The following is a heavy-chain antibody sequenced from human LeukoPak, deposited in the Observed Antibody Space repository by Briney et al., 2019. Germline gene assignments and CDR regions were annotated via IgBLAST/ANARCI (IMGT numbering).Heavy chain of an antibody. CDR1: GFTFSSYW. Sequence: GGSLRLSCAASGFTFSSYWMNWVRQAPGKGLEWVANIKHDGSEEYYVDSVRGRFTISRDNAKNSLYLQMNSLRAEDTAVYYCAKLRQQLAIYYYYYGMDVWGQGTTVTVSS. J-gene: IGHJ6*02. V-gene: IGHV3-7*01. D-gene: IGHD6-13*01. CDR3: AKLRQQLAIYYYYYGMDV. CDR2: IKHDGSEE.